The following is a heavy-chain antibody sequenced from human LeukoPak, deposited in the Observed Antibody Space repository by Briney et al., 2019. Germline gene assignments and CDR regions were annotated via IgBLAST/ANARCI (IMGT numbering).Heavy chain of an antibody. V-gene: IGHV3-7*03. CDR2: IKQDSSAK. CDR3: VRWSYDNSAYYYDH. CDR1: GFTFSRHY. D-gene: IGHD3-22*01. Sequence: GGSLRLSCVASGFTFSRHYMSWVRQAPGKGLEWVANIKQDSSAKAYVDSVKGRFTVSRDNAKNSMSLQMNSLRAEDTAIYYRVRWSYDNSAYYYDHWGQGTLVTVSS. J-gene: IGHJ4*02.